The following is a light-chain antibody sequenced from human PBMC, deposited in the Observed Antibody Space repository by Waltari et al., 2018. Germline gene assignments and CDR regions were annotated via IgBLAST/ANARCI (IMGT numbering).Light chain of an antibody. CDR1: SSDVGGYNY. CDR2: DVS. CDR3: SSYTSSYTYV. Sequence: QSALTQPASVSGSPGQSITISCTGTSSDVGGYNYVSWYQQHPGKAPKFMIYDVSNRPSGVSNRFAGSKSGTTASLTISGLQAEDEADYYCSSYTSSYTYVFGTGTKVTVL. J-gene: IGLJ1*01. V-gene: IGLV2-14*03.